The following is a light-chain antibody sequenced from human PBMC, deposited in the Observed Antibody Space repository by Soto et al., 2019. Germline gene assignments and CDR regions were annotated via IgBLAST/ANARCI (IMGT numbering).Light chain of an antibody. CDR3: QQYNSYPYT. CDR1: QSISSW. Sequence: DIQMTQSPSTLSASVGDRVTITCRASQSISSWLAWYQQKPGKAPKLLIYDASSLESGVPSRFSASGSETEFTLTISSMQPDDFATYYCQQYNSYPYTVGQGTKLEIK. CDR2: DAS. V-gene: IGKV1-5*01. J-gene: IGKJ2*01.